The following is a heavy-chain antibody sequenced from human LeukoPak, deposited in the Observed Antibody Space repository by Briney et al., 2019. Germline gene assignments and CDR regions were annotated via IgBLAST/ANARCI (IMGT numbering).Heavy chain of an antibody. D-gene: IGHD3-10*01. CDR2: ISASGGAT. J-gene: IGHJ4*02. V-gene: IGHV3-23*01. CDR3: ASILRSSSGYYFDY. CDR1: GFTFSSYA. Sequence: GGSLRLSCAASGFTFSSYAMSWVRQAPGKGLEWVSAISASGGATYYADSVKGRFTISRDNSKNTLYLQMNSLRAEDTAVYYCASILRSSSGYYFDYWGQGTLVTVSS.